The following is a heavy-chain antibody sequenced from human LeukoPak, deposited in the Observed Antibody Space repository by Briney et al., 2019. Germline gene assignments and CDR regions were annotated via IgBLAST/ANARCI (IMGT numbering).Heavy chain of an antibody. CDR1: GGSISSYY. CDR3: ALGGYSYGYAFDY. Sequence: WETLSLTCTVSGGSISSYYWSWIRQPPGKGLEWIGYIDYSGSTNYNPSLKSRVTISVDTPKNQFSLKLSSVTAADTAVYYCALGGYSYGYAFDYWGQGTLVTVSS. D-gene: IGHD5-18*01. CDR2: IDYSGST. J-gene: IGHJ4*02. V-gene: IGHV4-59*01.